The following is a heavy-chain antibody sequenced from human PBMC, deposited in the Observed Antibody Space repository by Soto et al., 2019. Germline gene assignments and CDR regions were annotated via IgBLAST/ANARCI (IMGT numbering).Heavy chain of an antibody. D-gene: IGHD2-2*02. CDR2: ISGSGGST. Sequence: EVQLLESGGGLVQPGGSLRLSCAASGFTFSSYAMSWVRQAPGKGLEWVSAISGSGGSTYYADSVKGRFTISRDNSEDTLYLQMNSLRAEDTAVYYCAKARLYIVYYYGMDVWGQGTTVAVS. V-gene: IGHV3-23*01. J-gene: IGHJ6*02. CDR3: AKARLYIVYYYGMDV. CDR1: GFTFSSYA.